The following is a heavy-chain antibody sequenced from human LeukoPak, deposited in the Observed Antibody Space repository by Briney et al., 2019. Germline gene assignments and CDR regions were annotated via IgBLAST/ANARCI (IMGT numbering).Heavy chain of an antibody. J-gene: IGHJ3*02. Sequence: ASVRVSCKASGYTFTSYGISWVRQAPGQGLEWMGWISAYNGNTNYAQKLQGRVTMTTDTSTSTAYMELRSLRSDDTAVYYWARGMSSTSLHDAFDIWGQGTMVTVSS. CDR3: ARGMSSTSLHDAFDI. CDR1: GYTFTSYG. D-gene: IGHD2-2*01. CDR2: ISAYNGNT. V-gene: IGHV1-18*01.